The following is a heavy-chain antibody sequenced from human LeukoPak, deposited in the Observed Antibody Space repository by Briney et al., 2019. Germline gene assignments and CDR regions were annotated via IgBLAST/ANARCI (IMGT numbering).Heavy chain of an antibody. J-gene: IGHJ4*02. CDR3: ARGPYCGGDCYSGFTDY. D-gene: IGHD2-21*02. V-gene: IGHV3-21*01. CDR2: ISSSSYI. Sequence: GGSLRLSCAASGFTFSSYSMNWVRQAPGKGLEWVSSISSSSYIYYADSVKGRFTISRDNAKNSLYLQMNSLRAEDTAVYYCARGPYCGGDCYSGFTDYWGQGTLVTVSS. CDR1: GFTFSSYS.